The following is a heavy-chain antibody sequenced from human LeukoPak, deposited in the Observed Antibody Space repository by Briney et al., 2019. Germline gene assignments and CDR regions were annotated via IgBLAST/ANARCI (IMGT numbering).Heavy chain of an antibody. V-gene: IGHV3-21*01. J-gene: IGHJ4*02. CDR3: ARNSVAAAEDFDY. CDR2: ISSSSSYI. D-gene: IGHD6-13*01. CDR1: GFTFSSYS. Sequence: GGSLRLSCAASGFTFSSYSMNWVRQAPGKGLEWVSSISSSSSYIYYADSVKGRFTISRDNAKNSLYLQMNSLRAEDTAVYYCARNSVAAAEDFDYWGQGTLVTVSS.